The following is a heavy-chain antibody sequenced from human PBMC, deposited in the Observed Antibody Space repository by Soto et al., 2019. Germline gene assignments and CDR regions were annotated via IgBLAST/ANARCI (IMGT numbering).Heavy chain of an antibody. CDR1: GVSISSGGYY. CDR3: AAGGGLPRYY. V-gene: IGHV4-31*03. D-gene: IGHD5-12*01. CDR2: IYYSGST. J-gene: IGHJ4*02. Sequence: SETLSLTCTVSGVSISSGGYYWTWIRQHPQKGLEWIGHIYYSGSTYYNPSLKSRVTVSVDTSKNQFSLKLSSVTAADTAVYYCAAGGGLPRYYWGQGTLVTVSS.